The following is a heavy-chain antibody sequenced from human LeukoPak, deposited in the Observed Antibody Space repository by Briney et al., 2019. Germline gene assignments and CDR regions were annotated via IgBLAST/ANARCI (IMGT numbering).Heavy chain of an antibody. J-gene: IGHJ4*02. D-gene: IGHD3-16*01. CDR2: INQDARAK. CDR1: GFTFSAFW. CDR3: ARDRLGAEYDY. Sequence: PGGSLRLSCAASGFTFSAFWMSWVRQAPGKGLEWVASINQDARAKHYVDSVKGRFTVSRDNAKSSLYLQTNSLRAEDTAVYYCARDRLGAEYDYWGQGTLVSVSS. V-gene: IGHV3-7*01.